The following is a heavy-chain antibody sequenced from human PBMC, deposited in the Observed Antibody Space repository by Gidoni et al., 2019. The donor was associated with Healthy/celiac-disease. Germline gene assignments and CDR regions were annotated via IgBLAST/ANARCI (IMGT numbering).Heavy chain of an antibody. CDR2: INHSGST. V-gene: IGHV4-34*01. Sequence: QLQLQQWGSGLFKPSETLSLTCAVYGGSFSGYYWTWIRQPPGKGLDWFGEINHSGSTNYNPSLKSRVTISVDTSKNQFSLKLSSGTAADTAVYYCARGRRSRFDYWGQGTLVTVSS. J-gene: IGHJ4*02. CDR3: ARGRRSRFDY. CDR1: GGSFSGYY.